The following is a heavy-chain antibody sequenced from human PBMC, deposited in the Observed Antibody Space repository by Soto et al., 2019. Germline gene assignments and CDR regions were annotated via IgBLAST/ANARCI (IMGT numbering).Heavy chain of an antibody. V-gene: IGHV3-23*01. J-gene: IGHJ6*02. CDR2: ISGSGGST. Sequence: GGSLRLSCAASGFTFSSYAMSWVRQAPGKGLEWVSAISGSGGSTYYADSVKGRFTISRDNSKNTLYLQMNSLRAEDTAVYYCAKDTLIAAQYYYYGMDVWGQGTTVTVSS. CDR1: GFTFSSYA. CDR3: AKDTLIAAQYYYYGMDV. D-gene: IGHD6-6*01.